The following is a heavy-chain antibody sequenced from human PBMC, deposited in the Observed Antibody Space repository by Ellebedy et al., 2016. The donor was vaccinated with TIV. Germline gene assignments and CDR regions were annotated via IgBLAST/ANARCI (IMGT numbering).Heavy chain of an antibody. CDR1: GFTFSSYS. CDR2: ISSSSGYR. CDR3: ARVYGDYRMDV. J-gene: IGHJ6*02. Sequence: GGSLRLSCAASGFTFSSYSMNWVRQAPGKGLEWVSSISSSSGYRYYADSVKGRFTISRDNVKNSLYLQMNSLRAEDTAVYYCARVYGDYRMDVWGQGTTVTVSS. D-gene: IGHD4/OR15-4a*01. V-gene: IGHV3-21*01.